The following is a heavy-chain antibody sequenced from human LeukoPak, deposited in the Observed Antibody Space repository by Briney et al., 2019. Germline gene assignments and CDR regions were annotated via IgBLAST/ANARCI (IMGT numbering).Heavy chain of an antibody. D-gene: IGHD2-15*01. V-gene: IGHV1-2*06. CDR3: ARIWLKKGGYCSGGYCYFDY. CDR2: INPNSGGT. Sequence: ASVTVSCTASGYTFTDYFIHWVRQAPGQGLEWMGRINPNSGGTNYAQKFQDRVTMTRDTSINTAYMELSRLRSDDTAVYYCARIWLKKGGYCSGGYCYFDYWGQGTLVTVSS. J-gene: IGHJ4*02. CDR1: GYTFTDYF.